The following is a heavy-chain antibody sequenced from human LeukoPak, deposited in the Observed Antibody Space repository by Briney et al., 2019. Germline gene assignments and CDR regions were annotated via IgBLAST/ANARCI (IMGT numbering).Heavy chain of an antibody. CDR2: ISYNGVNK. Sequence: GGSLTLSCAASGFTFSDYAMHWVRQAPGKGLEWVTLISYNGVNKYYADSVKGRFTISRDNSKNTLYLQMDSLTAEDTAVYYCARAKDGTNILDYWGQGTLVTVSS. CDR1: GFTFSDYA. CDR3: ARAKDGTNILDY. D-gene: IGHD5-24*01. V-gene: IGHV3-30-3*01. J-gene: IGHJ4*02.